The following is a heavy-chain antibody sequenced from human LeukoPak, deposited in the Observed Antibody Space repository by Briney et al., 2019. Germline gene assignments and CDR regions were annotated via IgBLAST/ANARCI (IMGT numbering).Heavy chain of an antibody. J-gene: IGHJ2*01. Sequence: ASVKVSRKASGYTLTTYALHWVRQAPGQRVEWMGWINAGNGNAEHSQNFQGRITITRDTSANTAYMELSSLRSEDTAVYTCARELGGSGSYYNHWYLDLWGRGTLVTVSS. CDR3: ARELGGSGSYYNHWYLDL. V-gene: IGHV1-3*01. D-gene: IGHD3-10*01. CDR1: GYTLTTYA. CDR2: INAGNGNA.